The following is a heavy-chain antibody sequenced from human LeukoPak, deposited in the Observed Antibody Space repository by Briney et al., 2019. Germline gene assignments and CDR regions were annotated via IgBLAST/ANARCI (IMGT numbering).Heavy chain of an antibody. CDR3: ARGGSGYDLFDY. CDR1: GDSITSGYY. Sequence: SETLSLTCSVTGDSITSGYYWAWIRQPPGKGLEWIGSIYHSGRTYYNPSLKSRVTISVDTSKNQFSLKLSSVTAADTAVYYCARGGSGYDLFDYWGQGTLVTVSS. V-gene: IGHV4-38-2*02. D-gene: IGHD5-12*01. J-gene: IGHJ4*02. CDR2: IYHSGRT.